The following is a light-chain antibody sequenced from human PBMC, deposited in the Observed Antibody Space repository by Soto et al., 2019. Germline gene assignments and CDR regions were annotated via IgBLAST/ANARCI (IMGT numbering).Light chain of an antibody. CDR2: DNY. V-gene: IGLV1-51*01. CDR1: GSNVGYNS. Sequence: QSVLTQPPSLSAAPGQEVTISCSGSGSNVGYNSVSWYQQLPGTAPKLLIYDNYKRPSGIPARFSGSKSGTPASLGITGLQTGDEADYYCGAWDDRLTAYVFGSGTKVTVL. CDR3: GAWDDRLTAYV. J-gene: IGLJ1*01.